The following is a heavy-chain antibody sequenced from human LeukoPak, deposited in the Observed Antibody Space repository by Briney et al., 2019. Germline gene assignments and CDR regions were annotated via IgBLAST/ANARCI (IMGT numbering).Heavy chain of an antibody. CDR2: IYSGGST. Sequence: GGSLRLSCAASGFTVSSNYMSWVRQAPGKGLEWVSVIYSGGSTYYADSVKGRFTISRDNSKNTLHLQMNSLRAEDTAVYYCAREARGYYSIRIYYYYGMDVWGQGTTVTVSS. CDR1: GFTVSSNY. V-gene: IGHV3-66*01. CDR3: AREARGYYSIRIYYYYGMDV. J-gene: IGHJ6*02. D-gene: IGHD3-3*01.